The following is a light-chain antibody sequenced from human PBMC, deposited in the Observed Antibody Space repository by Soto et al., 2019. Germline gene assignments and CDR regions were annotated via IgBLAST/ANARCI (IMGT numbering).Light chain of an antibody. Sequence: EIVLTRSPATLSVSPGERATLFCRASQGVSTYLAWYRQKPGQAPRLLIYGPSTRATGIPARFSGSGSGTEFTLTISSLQSEDFAVYYCQQYYDWPLTFGGGTKV. CDR2: GPS. J-gene: IGKJ4*01. V-gene: IGKV3-15*01. CDR3: QQYYDWPLT. CDR1: QGVSTY.